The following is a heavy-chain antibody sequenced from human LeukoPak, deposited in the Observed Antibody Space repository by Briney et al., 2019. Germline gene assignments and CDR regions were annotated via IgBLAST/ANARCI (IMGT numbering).Heavy chain of an antibody. CDR1: GFTFSSYW. Sequence: GGSLRLSCAASGFTFSSYWMSWVRQAPGKGLEWVANIKQDGSEKYYVDSVKGRFTISRDNAKNSLYLQMSSLRAEDTAVYYCARIWTVAAAGTDYWGQGTLVTVSS. J-gene: IGHJ4*02. CDR2: IKQDGSEK. V-gene: IGHV3-7*01. D-gene: IGHD6-13*01. CDR3: ARIWTVAAAGTDY.